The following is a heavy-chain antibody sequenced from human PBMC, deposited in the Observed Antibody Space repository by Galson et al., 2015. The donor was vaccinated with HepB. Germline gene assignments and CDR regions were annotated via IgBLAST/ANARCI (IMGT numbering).Heavy chain of an antibody. D-gene: IGHD5-12*01. CDR3: ANAFGRGYSGYDHLIDY. CDR1: GFAFSIYG. J-gene: IGHJ4*02. V-gene: IGHV3-30*02. Sequence: SLRLACAAPGFAFSIYGMQWARQAPRKGLEWVALIRYDGSNKYYADSVKGRFTISRDNSKNKLYLQMNSLRAEDTAVYYCANAFGRGYSGYDHLIDYWGQGTLVTVSS. CDR2: IRYDGSNK.